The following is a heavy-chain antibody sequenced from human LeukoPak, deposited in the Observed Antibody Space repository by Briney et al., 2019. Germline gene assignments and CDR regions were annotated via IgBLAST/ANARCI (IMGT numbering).Heavy chain of an antibody. CDR3: AREGDPGSGYNYGNWLDP. Sequence: KPSETLSLTCTVSGGSISSYYWSWIRQPPGKGLEWIGCIYYSGYTNYKSSLKSRVTISVDTSKNQFSLKLNSVTTADTAVYYCAREGDPGSGYNYGNWLDPWGQGTLVTVSS. CDR2: IYYSGYT. V-gene: IGHV4-59*01. J-gene: IGHJ5*02. CDR1: GGSISSYY. D-gene: IGHD5-12*01.